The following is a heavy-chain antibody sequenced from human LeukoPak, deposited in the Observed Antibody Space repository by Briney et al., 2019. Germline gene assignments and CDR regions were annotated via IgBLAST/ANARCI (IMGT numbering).Heavy chain of an antibody. CDR3: ARGQVDYYMDV. CDR1: GYTFTSYG. CDR2: ISAYNGNT. D-gene: IGHD1-26*01. V-gene: IGHV1-18*01. J-gene: IGHJ6*03. Sequence: ASVKVSCKASGYTFTSYGISWVRQAPGQGLEWMGWISAYNGNTNYAQKFQGRVTITADKSTSTAYMELSSLRSEDPAVYYCARGQVDYYMDVWDKGTTVTVSS.